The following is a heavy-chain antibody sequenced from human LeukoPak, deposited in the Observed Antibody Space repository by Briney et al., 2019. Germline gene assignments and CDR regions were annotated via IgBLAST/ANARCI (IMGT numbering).Heavy chain of an antibody. CDR2: IIPIFGTA. V-gene: IGHV1-69*05. J-gene: IGHJ4*02. CDR3: ASYGANYFDY. CDR1: GDTFSSHD. D-gene: IGHD4/OR15-4a*01. Sequence: GASVKVSCKASGDTFSSHDISWVRLAPGQGLEWMGGIIPIFGTANYARQFQGRVTITTDESTSTAYMGLSSLRAEDTAVYYCASYGANYFDYWGQGTLVTVSS.